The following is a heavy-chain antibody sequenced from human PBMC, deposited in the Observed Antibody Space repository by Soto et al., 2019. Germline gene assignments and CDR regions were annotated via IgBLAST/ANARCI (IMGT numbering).Heavy chain of an antibody. V-gene: IGHV3-30*18. CDR1: GLTFSIYG. D-gene: IGHD5-18*01. Sequence: QVQLVEAGVGVVQPGRSLRLSCAASGLTFSIYGMHWVLPAPGMGLEWVAVISNDGSTKYYADSVKGRFTISRDNSMNTLYLQMNSLRAEDTAVYYWAKDREDTAMIFDYWGQVTLVTVSS. CDR2: ISNDGSTK. J-gene: IGHJ4*02. CDR3: AKDREDTAMIFDY.